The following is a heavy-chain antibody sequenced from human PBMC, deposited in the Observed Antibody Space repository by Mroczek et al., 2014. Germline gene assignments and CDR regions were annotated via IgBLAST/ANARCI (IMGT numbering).Heavy chain of an antibody. V-gene: IGHV4-34*01. D-gene: IGHD6-19*01. Sequence: QVQLQQWGRRTVEAFGDPVPHLRCLWWVLQWLLLELDPPAPREGLEWIGEINHSGSTNYNPSLKSRVTISVDTSKNQFSLKLSSVTAADTAVYYCARGLGNGEYSSGQGDYWGQGTLVTVSS. CDR2: INHSGST. CDR1: WVLQWLL. J-gene: IGHJ4*02. CDR3: ARGLGNGEYSSGQGDY.